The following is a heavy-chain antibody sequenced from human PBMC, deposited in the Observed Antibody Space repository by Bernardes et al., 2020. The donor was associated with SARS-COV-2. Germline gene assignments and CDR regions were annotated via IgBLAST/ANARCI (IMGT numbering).Heavy chain of an antibody. CDR2: IKEDGNEK. Sequence: GGSLRLSCAASGFSLSNYWMSWVRQAPGKGLEWVANIKEDGNEKHYVDSVKGRFSISRDNARNSLYLQMNSLRVDDTAMYYCAREYDSGDKIESWGQGTLVTVSS. CDR3: AREYDSGDKIES. V-gene: IGHV3-7*01. J-gene: IGHJ4*02. D-gene: IGHD4-17*01. CDR1: GFSLSNYW.